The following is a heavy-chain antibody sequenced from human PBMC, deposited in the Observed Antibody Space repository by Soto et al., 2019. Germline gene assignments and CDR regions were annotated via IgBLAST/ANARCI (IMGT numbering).Heavy chain of an antibody. D-gene: IGHD3-22*01. J-gene: IGHJ6*02. V-gene: IGHV4-34*01. CDR2: INHSGST. CDR3: ARHNYDSIGYYIYDYGMDV. CDR1: GGSGGSFSGYY. Sequence: QVQLQQWGAGLLKPSETLSLTCAVYGGSGGSFSGYYWSWLRQPPGKGREWIGEINHSGSTNYNRTLQSSVTIPVEPANNHFSLKMGSLTAADSAVYYGARHNYDSIGYYIYDYGMDVWGQGTTVTVSS.